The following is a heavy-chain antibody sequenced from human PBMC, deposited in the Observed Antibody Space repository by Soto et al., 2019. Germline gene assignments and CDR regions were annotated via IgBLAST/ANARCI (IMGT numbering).Heavy chain of an antibody. CDR2: IHFRYIAST. V-gene: IGHV4-61*01. CDR1: GGSVSDGNYY. J-gene: IGHJ4*02. CDR3: ARDLTGPERRPLES. Sequence: QVLLQESGPGLVRPSETLSLTCSVSGGSVSDGNYYWSWVRQSPGKGLEWIGHIHFRYIASTNYNPSLRGRLSISVDTSKNQFSLTLHSVTEADTAVYYCARDLTGPERRPLESWGQGISVTVAS. D-gene: IGHD6-25*01.